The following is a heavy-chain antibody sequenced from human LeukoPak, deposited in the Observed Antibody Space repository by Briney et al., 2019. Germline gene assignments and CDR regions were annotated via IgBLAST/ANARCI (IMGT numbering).Heavy chain of an antibody. CDR2: INHSGST. J-gene: IGHJ4*02. Sequence: GSLRLSCTASGFTFTNAWMTWVRQPPGKGLEWIGEINHSGSTNYNPSLKSRVTISVDTSKNQFSLKLSSVTAADTAVYYCARGQTLQRLDYWGQGTLVTVSS. V-gene: IGHV4-34*01. CDR3: ARGQTLQRLDY. D-gene: IGHD5-24*01. CDR1: GFTFTNAW.